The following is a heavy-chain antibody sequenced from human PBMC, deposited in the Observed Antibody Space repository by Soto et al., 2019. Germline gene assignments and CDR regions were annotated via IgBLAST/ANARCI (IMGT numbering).Heavy chain of an antibody. D-gene: IGHD1-1*01. Sequence: QVQLQQWGAGLLKPSETLSLTCAVYGGSFSGYYWSWIRQPPGKGLAWIGEINHSGSTNYNPSLKSRLSISVDTSTNQFSLKLSSVTAADTAVYYCARKSEVHAFDIWGQGTMVTVSS. V-gene: IGHV4-34*01. J-gene: IGHJ3*02. CDR3: ARKSEVHAFDI. CDR2: INHSGST. CDR1: GGSFSGYY.